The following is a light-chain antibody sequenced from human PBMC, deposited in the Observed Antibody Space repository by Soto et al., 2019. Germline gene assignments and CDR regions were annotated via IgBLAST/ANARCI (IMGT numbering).Light chain of an antibody. J-gene: IGLJ3*02. Sequence: QSALTQPASVSGSPGQSITIPFTVTSSDVGGYYYVSWYQHHPGKAPKVIIYEVINRPAGVSNRFSGSKSGNTASLTISGLQAEDEADYYCSSYTTSSTWVFGAGTKVTVL. CDR3: SSYTTSSTWV. CDR1: SSDVGGYYY. V-gene: IGLV2-14*01. CDR2: EVI.